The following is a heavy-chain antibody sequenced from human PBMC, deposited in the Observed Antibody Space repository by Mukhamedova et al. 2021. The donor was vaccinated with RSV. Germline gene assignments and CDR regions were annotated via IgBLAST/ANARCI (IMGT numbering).Heavy chain of an antibody. J-gene: IGHJ4*02. CDR3: ARDPDSGGYSEFEY. Sequence: AEYMGGRFTISRDNAKNTLYLQMSSLRAEDSAVYYCARDPDSGGYSEFEYWGQGTLVTVFS. V-gene: IGHV3-74*01. D-gene: IGHD3-22*01.